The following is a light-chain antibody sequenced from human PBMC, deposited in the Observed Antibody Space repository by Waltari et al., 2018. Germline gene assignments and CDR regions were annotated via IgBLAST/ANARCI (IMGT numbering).Light chain of an antibody. V-gene: IGLV2-14*03. J-gene: IGLJ3*02. CDR2: GVN. CDR3: SSYSTSGTWV. CDR1: SNDVCGYNY. Sequence: QSALTQPASVSGSPGQSITISCTGTSNDVCGYNYVSWCQQHPGEAPKLMVYGVNNRPSGVSNRCAGSTAGNAAYLTISGLKTEDEADYYCSSYSTSGTWVFGGGTKVTVL.